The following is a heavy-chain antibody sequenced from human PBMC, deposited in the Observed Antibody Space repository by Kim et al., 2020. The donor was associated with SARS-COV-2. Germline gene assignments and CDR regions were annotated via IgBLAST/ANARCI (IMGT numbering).Heavy chain of an antibody. D-gene: IGHD2-15*01. CDR1: GFTVSSNY. V-gene: IGHV3-53*01. Sequence: GSLRLSCAVSGFTVSSNYMSWVRQAPGKGLEWVSVFYSGGSYADSVKGRFTISRDNSKNTSYLQMNILRPEDTAVYYCARGSGYCSGDSCPLYFDYWGQ. J-gene: IGHJ4*02. CDR3: ARGSGYCSGDSCPLYFDY. CDR2: FYSGG.